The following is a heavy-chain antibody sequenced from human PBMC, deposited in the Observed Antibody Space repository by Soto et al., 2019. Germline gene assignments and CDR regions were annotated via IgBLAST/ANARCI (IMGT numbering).Heavy chain of an antibody. V-gene: IGHV3-66*01. CDR2: IYSGGST. J-gene: IGHJ6*02. Sequence: GGSLRLSCAASGFTVSSNYMSWVRQAAGKGLEWVSVIYSGGSTYYADSVKGRFTISRDNSKNTLYLQMNSLRAEDTAVYYCASSSTLDYYYGMDVWGQGTTVTVSS. CDR3: ASSSTLDYYYGMDV. CDR1: GFTVSSNY.